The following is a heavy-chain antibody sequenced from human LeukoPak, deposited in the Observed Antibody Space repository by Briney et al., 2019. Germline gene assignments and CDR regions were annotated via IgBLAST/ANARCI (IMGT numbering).Heavy chain of an antibody. CDR2: IYFSGST. CDR1: GGSISSTTYY. Sequence: TSETLSLTCTVSGGSISSTTYYWGWIRQPPGKGLEWIGSIYFSGSTYYNPSLKSRVTISVDTSKNQFSLKLSSVTDADTAVYYCARDGMWFGEFRFDYWGQGTRVTVSS. CDR3: ARDGMWFGEFRFDY. D-gene: IGHD3-10*01. V-gene: IGHV4-39*07. J-gene: IGHJ4*02.